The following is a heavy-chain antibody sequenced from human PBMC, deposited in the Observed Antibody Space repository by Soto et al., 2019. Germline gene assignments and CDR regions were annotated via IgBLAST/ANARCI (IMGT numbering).Heavy chain of an antibody. V-gene: IGHV4-38-2*01. D-gene: IGHD3-22*01. CDR3: ASSVGEYYDSSGFF. Sequence: LSLTCAVSGYSISSRYYWGWIRQPPGKGLEWIGSIYHTGRTYYNPSLKSRVTISVDTSKNQFSLKLSSVTAADTAVYYCASSVGEYYDSSGFFWGQGALVTVSS. CDR1: GYSISSRYY. CDR2: IYHTGRT. J-gene: IGHJ4*02.